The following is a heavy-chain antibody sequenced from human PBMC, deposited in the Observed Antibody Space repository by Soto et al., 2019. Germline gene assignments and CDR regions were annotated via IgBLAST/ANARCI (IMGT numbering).Heavy chain of an antibody. CDR1: GYTFTSYG. CDR2: ISAYNGNT. Sequence: ASVKVSCKASGYTFTSYGISWVRQAPGQGLEWMGWISAYNGNTNYAQKLQGRVTMTTDTSTSTAYMELRSLRSDDTAVYYCARDGDIVVVPDQYYYYGMDVWGQGTTVTVSS. J-gene: IGHJ6*02. D-gene: IGHD2-2*01. V-gene: IGHV1-18*01. CDR3: ARDGDIVVVPDQYYYYGMDV.